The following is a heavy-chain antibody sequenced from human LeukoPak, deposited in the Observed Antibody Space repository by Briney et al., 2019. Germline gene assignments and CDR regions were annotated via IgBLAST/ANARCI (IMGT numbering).Heavy chain of an antibody. J-gene: IGHJ3*02. CDR1: GGSISSGGYY. CDR2: IYYSGST. V-gene: IGHV4-31*03. Sequence: SQTLSLTCTVSGGSISSGGYYWSWIRQHPGKGLEWIGYIYYSGSTNYNPSLKSRVTISVDTSKNQFSLKLSSVTAADTAVYYCARKTSSWYSVAGNDAFDIWGQGTMVTVSS. D-gene: IGHD6-13*01. CDR3: ARKTSSWYSVAGNDAFDI.